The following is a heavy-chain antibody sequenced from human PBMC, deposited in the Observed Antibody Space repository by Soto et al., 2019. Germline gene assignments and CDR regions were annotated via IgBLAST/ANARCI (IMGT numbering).Heavy chain of an antibody. CDR2: INHSGST. D-gene: IGHD3-10*01. V-gene: IGHV4-34*01. CDR1: GGSFSGYY. J-gene: IGHJ6*02. Sequence: SETLSLTCAVYGGSFSGYYWSWIRQPPGKGLEWIGEINHSGSTNYNPSLKSRVTISVDTSKNQFSLKLSSVTAADTAVYYCARGRAYYYGSGPDYYYGMDVWGQGTTVTVSS. CDR3: ARGRAYYYGSGPDYYYGMDV.